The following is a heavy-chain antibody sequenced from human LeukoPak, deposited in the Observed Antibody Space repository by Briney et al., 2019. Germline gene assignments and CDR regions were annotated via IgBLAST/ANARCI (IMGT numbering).Heavy chain of an antibody. CDR3: ARGGLLRGVIIAY. J-gene: IGHJ4*02. CDR2: IDSSSTTI. V-gene: IGHV3-48*02. CDR1: GFTFSSYS. Sequence: PGGSLRLSCAASGFTFSSYSMNWVRQAPGKGLEWLSCIDSSSTTIYYADSVKGRFTISRDNAKNSLYRQMNSLRDEGTAVYYCARGGLLRGVIIAYCGQGTLVTVSS. D-gene: IGHD3-10*01.